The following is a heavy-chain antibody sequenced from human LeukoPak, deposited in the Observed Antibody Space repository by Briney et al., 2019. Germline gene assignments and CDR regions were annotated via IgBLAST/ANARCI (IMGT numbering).Heavy chain of an antibody. V-gene: IGHV3-23*01. CDR2: ISGSGGST. Sequence: PGGSLRLSCAASGFTFSSYAMSWVRQAPGKGLEWVSAISGSGGSTYYADSVKGRFTISRDNSKNTLYLQMNSLRAEDTAVYYCARESYYDSSGMPNWFDPWGQGTLVTVSS. D-gene: IGHD3-22*01. CDR1: GFTFSSYA. CDR3: ARESYYDSSGMPNWFDP. J-gene: IGHJ5*02.